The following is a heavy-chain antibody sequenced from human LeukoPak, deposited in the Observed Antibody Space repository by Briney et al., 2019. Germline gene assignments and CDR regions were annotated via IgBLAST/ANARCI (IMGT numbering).Heavy chain of an antibody. CDR1: GDSISSSTYY. J-gene: IGHJ3*02. D-gene: IGHD3-10*01. CDR3: TREEYYGSGSSGDAFDI. CDR2: VHYSGTT. Sequence: SETLSLTCSVSGDSISSSTYYWGWIRQPPGKGLEWIGSVHYSGTTYYNPPLKSRVTISVDTSKNQFSLRLSSVTAADTAVYYCTREEYYGSGSSGDAFDIWGQGTMVTVSS. V-gene: IGHV4-39*07.